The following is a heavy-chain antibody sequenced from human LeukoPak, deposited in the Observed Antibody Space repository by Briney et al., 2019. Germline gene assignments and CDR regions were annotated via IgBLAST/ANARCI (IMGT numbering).Heavy chain of an antibody. CDR3: ARGYYYDSIGYYYFDY. V-gene: IGHV4-34*01. CDR1: GGSFSGYY. CDR2: INHSGST. J-gene: IGHJ4*02. Sequence: SETLSLTCAVYGGSFSGYYWSWIRQPPGKGLEWSGEINHSGSTNSNPSLKSRVTISVDTSKNQYSLKLSSVTAADTAVYYCARGYYYDSIGYYYFDYWGQGTLVTVSS. D-gene: IGHD3-22*01.